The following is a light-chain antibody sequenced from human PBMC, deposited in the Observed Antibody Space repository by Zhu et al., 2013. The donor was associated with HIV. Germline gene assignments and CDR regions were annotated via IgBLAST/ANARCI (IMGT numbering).Light chain of an antibody. CDR2: GAT. J-gene: IGKJ2*01. V-gene: IGKV3-20*01. CDR3: QQYVRLFT. Sequence: EIVLTQSPGTLSLSPGERATLSCRASQSVSRNYVAWYQQKPGQAPRLLIYGATSRATGIPDRFSGSGSATDFSLTISRLEPEDFAVYYCQQYVRLFTFGLGDPAGDQT. CDR1: QSVSRNY.